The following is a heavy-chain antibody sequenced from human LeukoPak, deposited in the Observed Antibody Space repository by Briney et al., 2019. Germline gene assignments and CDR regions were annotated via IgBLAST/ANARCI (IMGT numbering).Heavy chain of an antibody. J-gene: IGHJ3*02. CDR2: ISYDGSNK. D-gene: IGHD3-10*01. CDR3: ARAATWFGELSAFDI. Sequence: GRSLRLSCAASGFTFSSYAMHWVRQAPGKGLEWVAVISYDGSNKYYADSVKGRFTISRDNSKNTLYLQMNSLRAEDTAVYYCARAATWFGELSAFDIWGQGTMVTVSS. CDR1: GFTFSSYA. V-gene: IGHV3-30*01.